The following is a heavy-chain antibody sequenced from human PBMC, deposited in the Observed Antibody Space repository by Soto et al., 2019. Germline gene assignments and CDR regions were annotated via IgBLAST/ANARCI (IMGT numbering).Heavy chain of an antibody. V-gene: IGHV4-59*01. CDR2: IYYSGST. D-gene: IGHD3-22*01. CDR3: ARSRVYYYDSSGYYYFDY. CDR1: GGSISSYY. J-gene: IGHJ4*02. Sequence: KPSETLSLTXTVSGGSISSYYWSWIRQPPGKGLEWIGYIYYSGSTNYNPSLKSRVTISVDTSKNQFSLKLSSVTAADTAVYYCARSRVYYYDSSGYYYFDYWGQGTLVTVSS.